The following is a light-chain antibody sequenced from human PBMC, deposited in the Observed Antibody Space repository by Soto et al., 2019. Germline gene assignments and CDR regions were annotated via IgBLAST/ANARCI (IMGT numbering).Light chain of an antibody. CDR1: SSDVGSYDH. V-gene: IGLV2-14*01. CDR3: SAYAGSSVL. J-gene: IGLJ2*01. CDR2: EVS. Sequence: QSALTQPASVSGSPGQSITISCSGTSSDVGSYDHVAWYQQFPGKTPKLMIFEVSNRPSGVSNRFSGSKSGNTASLTISGLQAEDEADYYCSAYAGSSVLFGGGTKLTVL.